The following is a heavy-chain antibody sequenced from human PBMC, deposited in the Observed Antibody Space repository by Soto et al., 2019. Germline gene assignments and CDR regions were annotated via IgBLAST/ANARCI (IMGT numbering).Heavy chain of an antibody. V-gene: IGHV3-30-3*01. D-gene: IGHD2-15*01. CDR2: ISYDGSNK. CDR1: GFTFSSYA. Sequence: RLSCAASGFTFSSYAMHWVRQAPGKGLEWVAVISYDGSNKYYADSVKGRFTISRDNSKNTLYLQMNSLRAEDTAVYYCARDFRWPGAFDIWGQGTMVTVSS. J-gene: IGHJ3*02. CDR3: ARDFRWPGAFDI.